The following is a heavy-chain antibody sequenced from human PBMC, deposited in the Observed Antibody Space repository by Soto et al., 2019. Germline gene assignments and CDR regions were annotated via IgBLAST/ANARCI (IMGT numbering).Heavy chain of an antibody. Sequence: SETLSLTCTVSGGSISRYHWSWIRQPPGKGLEWIGYIYYSGSTNYNPSLKSRVTISVDTSKNQFSLKLSSVTAADTAVYYCARDFLEDYMDVWGKGTTVTVSS. D-gene: IGHD1-1*01. CDR2: IYYSGST. CDR3: ARDFLEDYMDV. CDR1: GGSISRYH. J-gene: IGHJ6*03. V-gene: IGHV4-59*13.